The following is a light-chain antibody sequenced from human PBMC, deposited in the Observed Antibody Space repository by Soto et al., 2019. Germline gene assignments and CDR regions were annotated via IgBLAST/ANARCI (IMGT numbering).Light chain of an antibody. V-gene: IGLV4-60*02. CDR3: ENWDFNTQV. J-gene: IGLJ3*02. CDR1: SGTSSDI. CDR2: LEGSGSY. Sequence: QLVLTQASSASASLGSSVKLTCTLISGTSSDIIAWHQQQPGKAPRYLMKLEGSGSYNKGSEVPDRFSVSSSGADRYLTISNLQFEEEADYYFENWDFNTQVLGGGTKLSVL.